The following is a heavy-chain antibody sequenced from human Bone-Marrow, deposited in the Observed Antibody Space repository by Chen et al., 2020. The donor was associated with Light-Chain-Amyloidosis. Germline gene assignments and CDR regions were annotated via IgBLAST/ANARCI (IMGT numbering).Heavy chain of an antibody. CDR3: ASYNGGAALNI. D-gene: IGHD3-16*01. Sequence: EVQLVESGGGLVQAGGSLRPSCAASGFTFSRYWMSWVRQAPGKGLEWVTNIKEDGSEKYYVDSVKGRFTISRDNAKNSVYLQMNSLKDEDTALYYCASYNGGAALNIWGQGTMVTVSS. CDR2: IKEDGSEK. CDR1: GFTFSRYW. J-gene: IGHJ3*02. V-gene: IGHV3-7*01.